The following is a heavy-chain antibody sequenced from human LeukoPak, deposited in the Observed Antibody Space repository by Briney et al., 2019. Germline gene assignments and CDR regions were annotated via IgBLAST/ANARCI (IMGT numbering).Heavy chain of an antibody. CDR1: GYTFTGYY. J-gene: IGHJ4*02. CDR3: ARDGRDGTTVTTLAY. D-gene: IGHD4-17*01. V-gene: IGHV7-4-1*02. CDR2: INTNTGTP. Sequence: ASVKVSCKASGYTFTGYYMHWVRQAPGQGLEWMGWINTNTGTPMYAQVFTGRFVFSLDTSVSTVYLQISSLTTEDTAMYYCARDGRDGTTVTTLAYWGQGTLVTVSS.